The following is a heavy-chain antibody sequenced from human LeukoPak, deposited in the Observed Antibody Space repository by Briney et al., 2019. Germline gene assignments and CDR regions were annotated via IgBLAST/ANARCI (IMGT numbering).Heavy chain of an antibody. D-gene: IGHD6-13*01. CDR3: ARGSSSSWYPKEYFQH. Sequence: SGTLSLTCAVSGGSISSSNWWSWVRQPPGKGLEWIGEIYHSGSTNYNPSLKSRVTISVDKSKNQFSLKLSSVTAADTAVYYCARGSSSSWYPKEYFQHWGQGTLVTVSS. J-gene: IGHJ1*01. CDR1: GGSISSSNW. V-gene: IGHV4-4*02. CDR2: IYHSGST.